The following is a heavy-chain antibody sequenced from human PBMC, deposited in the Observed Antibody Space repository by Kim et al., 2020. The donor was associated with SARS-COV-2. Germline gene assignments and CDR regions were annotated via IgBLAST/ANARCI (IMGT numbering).Heavy chain of an antibody. V-gene: IGHV3-23*01. D-gene: IGHD6-13*01. J-gene: IGHJ4*02. Sequence: DAVTGRFTTTRDNSKSTLYLQIDSLRAEDAATYYCARRAGVAATGTRYFDYWGQGTRVTVSS. CDR3: ARRAGVAATGTRYFDY.